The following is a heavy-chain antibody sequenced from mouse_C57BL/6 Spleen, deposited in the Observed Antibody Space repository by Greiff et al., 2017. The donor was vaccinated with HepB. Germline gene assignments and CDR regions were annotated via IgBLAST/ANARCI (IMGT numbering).Heavy chain of an antibody. D-gene: IGHD2-3*01. Sequence: VQLQQSGPELVKPGASVKISCKASGYAFSSSWMNWVKQRPGKGLEWIGRIYPGDGDTNYNGKFKGKATLTADKSSSTAYMQLSSLTSEDSAVYFCARERGIYDGYFLAYWGQGTLVTVSA. CDR2: IYPGDGDT. J-gene: IGHJ3*01. CDR1: GYAFSSSW. CDR3: ARERGIYDGYFLAY. V-gene: IGHV1-82*01.